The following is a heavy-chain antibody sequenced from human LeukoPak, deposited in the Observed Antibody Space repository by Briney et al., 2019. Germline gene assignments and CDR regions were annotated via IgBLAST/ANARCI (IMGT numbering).Heavy chain of an antibody. Sequence: GESLKISFKGSGYSFTNYWIGWVRQMPGKGLEWMGIIYPDDSDSRYSLSFQGQVTISADKSISTAYLQWSSLKASDTAMYYCARSVGYCSNGVCSVFDYWGQGTLVTVSS. D-gene: IGHD2-8*01. V-gene: IGHV5-51*01. CDR2: IYPDDSDS. CDR3: ARSVGYCSNGVCSVFDY. J-gene: IGHJ4*02. CDR1: GYSFTNYW.